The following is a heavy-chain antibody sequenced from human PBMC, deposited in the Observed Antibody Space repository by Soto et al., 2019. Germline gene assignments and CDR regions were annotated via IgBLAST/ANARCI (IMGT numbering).Heavy chain of an antibody. CDR3: ASLERGYFDY. D-gene: IGHD1-1*01. Sequence: ESGGGVVQPGRSLRLSCAASGFTFSSYGMHWVRQAPGKGLEWVAVIWYDGSNKYYADSVKGRFTISRDNSKNTLYLQMNSLRAEDTAVYYCASLERGYFDYWGQGTLVTVSS. CDR1: GFTFSSYG. J-gene: IGHJ4*02. CDR2: IWYDGSNK. V-gene: IGHV3-33*01.